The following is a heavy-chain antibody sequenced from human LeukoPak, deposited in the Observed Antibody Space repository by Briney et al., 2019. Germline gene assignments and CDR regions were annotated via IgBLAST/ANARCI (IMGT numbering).Heavy chain of an antibody. CDR3: ARGLTGSYNFDY. J-gene: IGHJ4*02. V-gene: IGHV4-34*01. Sequence: PSETLSLTCAVYGGSFSGYYWSWIRQPPGKGLEWIGEINHSGSTNYNPSLKSRVTISVDTSKNQFSLKLSSVTAADTAVYYCARGLTGSYNFDYWGQGTLVTVSS. CDR1: GGSFSGYY. D-gene: IGHD1-14*01. CDR2: INHSGST.